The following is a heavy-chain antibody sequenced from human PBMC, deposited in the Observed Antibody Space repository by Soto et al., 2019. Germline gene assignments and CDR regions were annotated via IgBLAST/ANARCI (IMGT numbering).Heavy chain of an antibody. D-gene: IGHD3-16*01. CDR3: ASRVGGDGYPV. V-gene: IGHV4-30-2*01. CDR1: GGSISSGGYS. CDR2: IYHSGST. J-gene: IGHJ4*02. Sequence: QLQLQESGSGLVKPSQTLSLTCAVSGGSISSGGYSWSWIRQPPGKGLEWIGYIYHSGSTYYNPSLKSRVTISVDRSKNQFSLKLSSVTAADTTVYYCASRVGGDGYPVWGQGTLVTVSS.